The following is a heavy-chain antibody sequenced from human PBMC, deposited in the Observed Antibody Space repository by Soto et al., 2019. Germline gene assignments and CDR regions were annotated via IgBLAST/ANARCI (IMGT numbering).Heavy chain of an antibody. J-gene: IGHJ3*02. D-gene: IGHD6-19*01. CDR3: ASSSSGWYGVAFDI. Sequence: SETLSLTCTVSGGSISSSSYYWGWIRQPPGKGLEWIGSIYYSGSTYYNPSLKSRVTISVDTSKNQFSLKLSSVTAADTAVYYCASSSSGWYGVAFDIWGQGTMVTVSS. V-gene: IGHV4-39*01. CDR1: GGSISSSSYY. CDR2: IYYSGST.